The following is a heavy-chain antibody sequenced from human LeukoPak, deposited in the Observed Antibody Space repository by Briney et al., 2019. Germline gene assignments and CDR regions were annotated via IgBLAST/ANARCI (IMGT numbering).Heavy chain of an antibody. D-gene: IGHD3-22*01. V-gene: IGHV3-23*01. Sequence: GGSLRLSCAASGFNFGNNDMNWVRQTPGKGLEWVSGIRGYNGQTYYADSVKGRFTISRDKSVDTVYLQMNGLKTEDTAVYYCAKNITMMVFWGQGTLATVSS. J-gene: IGHJ4*02. CDR3: AKNITMMVF. CDR2: IRGYNGQT. CDR1: GFNFGNND.